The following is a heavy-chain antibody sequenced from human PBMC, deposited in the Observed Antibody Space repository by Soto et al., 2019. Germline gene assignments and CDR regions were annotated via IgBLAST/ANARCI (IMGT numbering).Heavy chain of an antibody. J-gene: IGHJ3*02. CDR3: ARDMGYCSSTSCYREPHAFDI. CDR2: ISSNGGST. V-gene: IGHV3-64*01. CDR1: GFTFSSYA. D-gene: IGHD2-2*01. Sequence: GGSLRLSCAASGFTFSSYAMHWVRQAPGKGLEYVSAISSNGGSTYYANSVKGRFTISRDNSKNTLYLQMGSLRAEDMAVYYCARDMGYCSSTSCYREPHAFDIWGQGTMVTVSS.